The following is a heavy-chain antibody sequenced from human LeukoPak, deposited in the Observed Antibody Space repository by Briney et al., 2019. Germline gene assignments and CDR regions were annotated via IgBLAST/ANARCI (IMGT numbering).Heavy chain of an antibody. J-gene: IGHJ3*02. Sequence: SETLSLTCTVSGGSISSYYWSWIRQPAGKGLEWIGRIYTSGSTNYNPSLKSRVTMSVDTSENQFSLKLSSVTAADTAVYYCARGFHYSNRFDAFDIWGQGTMVTVSS. CDR2: IYTSGST. V-gene: IGHV4-4*07. D-gene: IGHD2-15*01. CDR3: ARGFHYSNRFDAFDI. CDR1: GGSISSYY.